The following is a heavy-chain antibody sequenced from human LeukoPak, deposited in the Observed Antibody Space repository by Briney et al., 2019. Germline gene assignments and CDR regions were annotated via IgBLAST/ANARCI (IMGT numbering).Heavy chain of an antibody. CDR1: GFTFSSYW. J-gene: IGHJ4*02. V-gene: IGHV3-7*03. CDR2: IKQDGSEK. CDR3: ARDSGWFRFDN. D-gene: IGHD6-13*01. Sequence: PGGSLRISCAASGFTFSSYWMSWVRQAPGKGLEWVANIKQDGSEKYYVDSVKGRFIISRDNAKNSLYLQVNSLRAEDTAVYYCARDSGWFRFDNWGQGTLVTVSS.